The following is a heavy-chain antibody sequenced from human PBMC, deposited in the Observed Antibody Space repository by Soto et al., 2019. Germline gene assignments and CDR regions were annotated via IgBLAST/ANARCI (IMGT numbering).Heavy chain of an antibody. CDR2: INPSGGGT. V-gene: IGHV1-46*01. CDR1: GYPFTYAY. Sequence: GASVKVSCKTSGYPFTYAYINWVRQAPGQGLEWVGRINPSGGGTSYAQKFQGRVTMTIDTSTGTVYMELSSLRSEDTAVYYCARTYGDLLPNFDYWGQGTLVTVSS. CDR3: ARTYGDLLPNFDY. J-gene: IGHJ4*02. D-gene: IGHD4-17*01.